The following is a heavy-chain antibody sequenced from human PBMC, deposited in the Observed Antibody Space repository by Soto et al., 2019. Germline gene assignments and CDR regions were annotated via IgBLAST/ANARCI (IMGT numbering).Heavy chain of an antibody. Sequence: SVKVSCKASGGTFSSYAISWVRQAPGQGLEWMGGIIPIFGTANYAQKFQGRVTITADESTSTAYMELSSLRSEDTAVYYCARGDYSLTAGTYYYYGMDVWGQGTTVTAP. D-gene: IGHD4-4*01. CDR1: GGTFSSYA. J-gene: IGHJ6*02. CDR3: ARGDYSLTAGTYYYYGMDV. CDR2: IIPIFGTA. V-gene: IGHV1-69*13.